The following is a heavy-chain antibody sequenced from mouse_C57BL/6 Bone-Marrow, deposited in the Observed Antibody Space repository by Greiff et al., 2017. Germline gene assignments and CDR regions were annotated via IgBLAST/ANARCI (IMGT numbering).Heavy chain of an antibody. D-gene: IGHD2-4*01. CDR1: GFNIKDDY. CDR2: IDPENGDT. J-gene: IGHJ4*01. CDR3: AEGRLRRQGYAMDY. Sequence: VQLQQSGAELVRPGASVKLSCTASGFNIKDDYMHWVKQRPEQGLEWIGWIDPENGDTEYASKFQGKATITADTSSNTAYMQLSSLTTEDSAIYYCAEGRLRRQGYAMDYWGQGTSVTVSS. V-gene: IGHV14-4*01.